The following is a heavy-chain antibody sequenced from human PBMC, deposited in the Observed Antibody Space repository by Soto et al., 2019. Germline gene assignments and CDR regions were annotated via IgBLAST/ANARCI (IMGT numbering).Heavy chain of an antibody. CDR1: GYTFTSYG. CDR3: ARDGLYYDILTGYRYYFDY. CDR2: ISAYNGNT. V-gene: IGHV1-18*01. Sequence: QVQLVQSGAEVKKPGASVKVSCKASGYTFTSYGISWVRQAPGQGLEWMGWISAYNGNTNYAQKLQGRVTMTTDTSTRTAYMELRSLRSDDTAVYYCARDGLYYDILTGYRYYFDYWGQGTLVTVSS. D-gene: IGHD3-9*01. J-gene: IGHJ4*02.